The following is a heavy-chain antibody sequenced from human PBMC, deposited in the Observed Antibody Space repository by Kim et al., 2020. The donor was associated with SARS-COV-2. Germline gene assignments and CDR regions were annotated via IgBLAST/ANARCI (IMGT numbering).Heavy chain of an antibody. D-gene: IGHD6-6*01. CDR3: ASGRIAARLHYYYYMDV. CDR2: INHSGST. V-gene: IGHV4-34*01. Sequence: SETLSLTCAVYGGSFSGFYWSWIRQPPGKGLEWIGEINHSGSTNYNPSLKSRVTISVDTSKNQFSLKLSSVTAADTAVYYCASGRIAARLHYYYYMDVWGKGTTVTVSS. J-gene: IGHJ6*03. CDR1: GGSFSGFY.